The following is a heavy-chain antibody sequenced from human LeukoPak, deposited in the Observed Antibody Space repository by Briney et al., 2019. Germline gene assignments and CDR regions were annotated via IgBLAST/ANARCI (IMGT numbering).Heavy chain of an antibody. CDR2: INHSGTT. J-gene: IGHJ4*02. CDR1: GESFSGYN. V-gene: IGHV4-34*01. Sequence: ETLSLTPVDPGESFSGYNWSWIPEPLGGGRECGGEINHSGTTDYNPSLKSRVTISVDTSKNQYSLKLSSVTAADTAVYYCARGWITFGGVITNWGQGTLGTVSS. CDR3: ARGWITFGGVITN. D-gene: IGHD3-16*02.